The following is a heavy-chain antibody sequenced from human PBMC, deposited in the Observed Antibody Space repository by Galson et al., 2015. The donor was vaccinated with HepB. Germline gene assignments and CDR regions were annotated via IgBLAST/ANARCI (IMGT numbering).Heavy chain of an antibody. CDR3: AKDKSWATARKDV. CDR2: ISFDGNKK. CDR1: GFTFSSYG. V-gene: IGHV3-30*18. Sequence: SLRLSCAASGFTFSSYGMHWVRQAPGKGLERVALISFDGNKKYYADSVKGRFTISRDTSKNMLYLQMNSLRADDTAVYFCAKDKSWATARKDVWGQGTTVTVSS. D-gene: IGHD5-24*01. J-gene: IGHJ6*02.